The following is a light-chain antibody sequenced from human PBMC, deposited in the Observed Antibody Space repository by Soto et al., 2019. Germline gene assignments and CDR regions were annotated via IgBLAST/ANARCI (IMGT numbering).Light chain of an antibody. CDR3: QQYGSSPEWT. CDR1: QSVSSSY. V-gene: IGKV3-20*01. J-gene: IGKJ1*01. Sequence: IVLTQSPATVSLSPGERATLSCRASQSVSSSYLAWYQQKPGQAPRLLIYGASSRATGIPDRFSGSGSGTDFTLTISRLEPEDFAVYYCQQYGSSPEWTFGQGTKVDI. CDR2: GAS.